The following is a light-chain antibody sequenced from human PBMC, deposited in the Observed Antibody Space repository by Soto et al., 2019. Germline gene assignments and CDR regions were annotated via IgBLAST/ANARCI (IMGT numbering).Light chain of an antibody. V-gene: IGLV2-14*01. CDR2: EVT. CDR1: SSDVGGYNF. J-gene: IGLJ1*01. Sequence: QSALTQPASVSGSPGQSITISCTGTSSDVGGYNFVSWYQQHPGKAPKLMIYEVTSRPSGVSNRFSGSKSGNTDSLTISGLQAEDEADYYCSSYTSSSTYVFGTGTKLTVL. CDR3: SSYTSSSTYV.